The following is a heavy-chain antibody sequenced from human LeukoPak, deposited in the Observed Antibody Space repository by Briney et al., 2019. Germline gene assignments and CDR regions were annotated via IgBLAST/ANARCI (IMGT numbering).Heavy chain of an antibody. CDR3: ARHYGSAWFAH. CDR2: FNPSDSST. D-gene: IGHD6-25*01. Sequence: PGESLKISCKTSGYIFTNYWLAWVRQMPGKGLEWVGIFNPSDSSTRYSPSFQGQVTFSADNSISTAYLQWSSLRASDTAIYYCARHYGSAWFAHWGQGTQVTVSS. CDR1: GYIFTNYW. J-gene: IGHJ5*02. V-gene: IGHV5-51*01.